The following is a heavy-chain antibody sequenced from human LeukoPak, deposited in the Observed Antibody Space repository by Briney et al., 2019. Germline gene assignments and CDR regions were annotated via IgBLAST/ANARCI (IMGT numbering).Heavy chain of an antibody. V-gene: IGHV3-23*01. CDR3: AKALSYPGYSSSWYGLRYYYYMDV. CDR2: ISGSGGST. CDR1: GFTFSSYG. Sequence: GGSLRLSRAASGFTFSSYGMSWVRQAPGKGLEWVSAISGSGGSTYYADSVKGRFTISRDNSKNTLYLQMNSLRAEDTAVYYRAKALSYPGYSSSWYGLRYYYYMDVWGKGTTVTISS. J-gene: IGHJ6*03. D-gene: IGHD6-13*01.